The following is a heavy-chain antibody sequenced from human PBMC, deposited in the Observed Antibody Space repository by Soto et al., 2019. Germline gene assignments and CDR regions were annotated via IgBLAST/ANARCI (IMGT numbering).Heavy chain of an antibody. J-gene: IGHJ4*02. D-gene: IGHD1-7*01. CDR2: IKQDGSEK. CDR3: VKNWDYSYIDY. Sequence: PEGSLILSCAASGFNFRYYWMTWVRQAPGKGLEWVANIKQDGSEKYYVDSVKGRFTISRDNAKNSLYLQMNSLRAEDTAVYYCVKNWDYSYIDYWGQGTLVTVSS. CDR1: GFNFRYYW. V-gene: IGHV3-7*01.